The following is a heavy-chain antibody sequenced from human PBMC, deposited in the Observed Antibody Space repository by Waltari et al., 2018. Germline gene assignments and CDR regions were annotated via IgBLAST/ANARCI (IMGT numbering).Heavy chain of an antibody. Sequence: QLQLQESGPGLVKPSETLSLTCTVSGGSISSSSYYWGWIRQPPGKGLEWIGSIYYSGSTYYNPSLKSRVTISVDTSKNQFSLKLSSVTAADTAVYYCARLFPHSSSWPYYYYYYMDVWGKGTTVTVSS. D-gene: IGHD6-13*01. V-gene: IGHV4-39*01. CDR2: IYYSGST. CDR3: ARLFPHSSSWPYYYYYYMDV. CDR1: GGSISSSSYY. J-gene: IGHJ6*03.